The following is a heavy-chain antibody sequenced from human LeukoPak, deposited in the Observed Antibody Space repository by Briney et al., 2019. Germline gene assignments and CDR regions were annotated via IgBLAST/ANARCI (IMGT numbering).Heavy chain of an antibody. Sequence: GGSLRLSCAASGFTFSSYWMNWVRQAPGKGLEWVANIQQDGSEKYYVDSVKGRFTISRDNSKNTLYLQMNSLRAEDTAVYYCAKEWRDYALDYWGQGTLVTVSS. CDR1: GFTFSSYW. D-gene: IGHD2-2*01. J-gene: IGHJ4*02. V-gene: IGHV3-7*03. CDR2: IQQDGSEK. CDR3: AKEWRDYALDY.